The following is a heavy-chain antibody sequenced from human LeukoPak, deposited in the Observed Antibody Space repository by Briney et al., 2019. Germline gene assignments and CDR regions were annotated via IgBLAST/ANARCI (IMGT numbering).Heavy chain of an antibody. J-gene: IGHJ4*02. CDR3: TTVGSAAGDY. D-gene: IGHD6-13*01. Sequence: PGGSLRLSCAASGFTFSNAWMSWVRQAPGKGLEWVGRTKSKTDGGTTDYAAPVKGRFTISRDDSKNTLYLQMNSLKIEDTAVYYCTTVGSAAGDYWGQGTLVTVSS. CDR2: TKSKTDGGTT. V-gene: IGHV3-15*01. CDR1: GFTFSNAW.